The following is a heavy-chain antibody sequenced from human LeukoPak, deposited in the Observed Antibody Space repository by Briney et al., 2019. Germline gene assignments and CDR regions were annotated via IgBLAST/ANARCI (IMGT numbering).Heavy chain of an antibody. CDR3: ARVNRNYYYYGMDV. Sequence: PSETLSLTCTVSGGSISSGDYYWSWIRQPPGKGLEWIGNIHYSGSTYYNPFLKSRVTISVDTSKNQFSLKLSSVTAADTAVYYCARVNRNYYYYGMDVWGHGTTVTVSS. V-gene: IGHV4-30-4*01. CDR2: IHYSGST. D-gene: IGHD1-14*01. J-gene: IGHJ6*02. CDR1: GGSISSGDYY.